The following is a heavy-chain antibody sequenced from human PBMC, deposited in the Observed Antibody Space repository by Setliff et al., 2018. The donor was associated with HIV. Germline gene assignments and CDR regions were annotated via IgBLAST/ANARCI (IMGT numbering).Heavy chain of an antibody. Sequence: GSGPTLVNPTQTLTLTCTFSGFSLSTRGVGVGWIRQPPGKALDWLALIYWDADKRYSPSLKNRLTITKDTSKNQVLLTMTNKDPLDTATYYCAHNHLAVAGSHYFDYWGQGTLVTVSS. V-gene: IGHV2-5*02. J-gene: IGHJ4*02. CDR3: AHNHLAVAGSHYFDY. D-gene: IGHD6-19*01. CDR1: GFSLSTRGVG. CDR2: IYWDADK.